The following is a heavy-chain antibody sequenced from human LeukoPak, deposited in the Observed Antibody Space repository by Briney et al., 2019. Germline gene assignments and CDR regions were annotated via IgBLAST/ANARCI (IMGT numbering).Heavy chain of an antibody. V-gene: IGHV3-20*04. CDR3: ARGLVGATDLDY. CDR2: INWNGGST. J-gene: IGHJ4*02. D-gene: IGHD1-26*01. Sequence: GGSLRLSCAASGFTFDDYGMSWVRQVPGKGLEWVSGINWNGGSTGNADSVKGRFTISRDNAKNSLYLQMNSLRAEDTAVYYCARGLVGATDLDYWGQGTLVTVSS. CDR1: GFTFDDYG.